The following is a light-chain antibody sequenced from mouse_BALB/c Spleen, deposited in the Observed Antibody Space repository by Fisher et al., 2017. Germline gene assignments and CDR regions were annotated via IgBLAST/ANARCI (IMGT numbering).Light chain of an antibody. J-gene: IGKJ4*01. V-gene: IGKV4-74*01. Sequence: IVITQTPAIMSASLGERVTMTCTASSSVSSSYLHWYQQKPGSSPKLWIYSTSNLASGVPARFSGSGSGTSYSLTISSMEAEDAATYYCQQWSSYPPTFGSGTKLEIK. CDR1: SSVSSSY. CDR2: STS. CDR3: QQWSSYPPT.